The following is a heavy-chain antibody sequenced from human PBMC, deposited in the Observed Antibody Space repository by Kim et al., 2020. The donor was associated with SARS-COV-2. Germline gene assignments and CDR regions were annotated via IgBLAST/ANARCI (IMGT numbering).Heavy chain of an antibody. CDR1: GFTFSSYG. Sequence: GSLRLSCAASGFTFSSYGMHWVRQAPGKGLEWVAVISYDGSNKYYADSVKGRFTISRDNSKNTLYLQMNSLRAEDTAVYYCAKGYVPGIVATMGWYFYL. D-gene: IGHD5-12*01. CDR2: ISYDGSNK. V-gene: IGHV3-30*18. CDR3: AKGYVPGIVATMGWYFYL. J-gene: IGHJ2*01.